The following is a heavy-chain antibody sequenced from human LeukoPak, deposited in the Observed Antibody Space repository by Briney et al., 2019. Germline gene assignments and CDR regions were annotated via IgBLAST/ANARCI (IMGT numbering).Heavy chain of an antibody. V-gene: IGHV1-69*04. Sequence: SVKVSCKASGGTFSSYAISWVRQAPGQGLEWMGRIIPILGIANYAQKFQGRVTITADKSTSTAYMELSSLRSEDTAVYYCARSYYDILTGYFDYYYYGMDVWGQGTTVTVSS. CDR1: GGTFSSYA. CDR2: IIPILGIA. CDR3: ARSYYDILTGYFDYYYYGMDV. J-gene: IGHJ6*02. D-gene: IGHD3-9*01.